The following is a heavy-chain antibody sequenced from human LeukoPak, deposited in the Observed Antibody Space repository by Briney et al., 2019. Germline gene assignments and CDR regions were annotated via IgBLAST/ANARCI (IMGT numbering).Heavy chain of an antibody. CDR3: ARDYGGNSGEVRYNY. V-gene: IGHV3-74*01. CDR1: GFTFSSYW. Sequence: PGGSLRLSCAASGFTFSSYWMHWVRQAPGKGPVWVSRINSDGSSTSYADSVKGRFTISRDNAKNTLYLQMNSLRAEDTAVYYCARDYGGNSGEVRYNYWGQGTLVTVSS. D-gene: IGHD4-23*01. J-gene: IGHJ4*02. CDR2: INSDGSST.